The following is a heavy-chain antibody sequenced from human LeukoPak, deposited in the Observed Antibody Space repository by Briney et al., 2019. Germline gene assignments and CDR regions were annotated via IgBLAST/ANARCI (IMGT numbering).Heavy chain of an antibody. CDR3: ARVVGYDLIFGGFDI. Sequence: PGGSLRLSCAASGFTFNRYARHWVRQAPGKGLEWVAVVSYDGDNKYYADSVKCRFTISRDNSKNTLYLQMNGLRAEDTAVYYCARVVGYDLIFGGFDIWGQGTMVTASS. CDR2: VSYDGDNK. D-gene: IGHD5-12*01. CDR1: GFTFNRYA. V-gene: IGHV3-30*04. J-gene: IGHJ3*02.